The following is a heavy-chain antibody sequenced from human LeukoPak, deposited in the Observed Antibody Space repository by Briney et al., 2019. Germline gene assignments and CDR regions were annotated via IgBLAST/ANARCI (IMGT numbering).Heavy chain of an antibody. D-gene: IGHD3-10*01. CDR3: ARDPSRFGEYGYFDY. J-gene: IGHJ4*02. CDR2: MSYNGNDK. V-gene: IGHV3-30*04. Sequence: GGSLRLSCAASGFTFSSFAMHWVRQTSGKGLEWVAGMSYNGNDKYYEDSLKGRFTISRDNSKNTLYLQMNSLRAEDTAVYYCARDPSRFGEYGYFDYWGQGSLVTVSS. CDR1: GFTFSSFA.